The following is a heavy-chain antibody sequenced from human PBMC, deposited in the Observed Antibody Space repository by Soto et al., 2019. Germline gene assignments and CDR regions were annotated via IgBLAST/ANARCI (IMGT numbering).Heavy chain of an antibody. V-gene: IGHV1-69*13. D-gene: IGHD2-8*01. CDR3: ARETLVYCTNGVCYGFDY. CDR2: IIPIFGTA. Sequence: SVKVSCKASGGTFSSYAISWVRQAPGQGLEWMGGIIPIFGTANYAQKFQGRVTITADESTSTAYMELSSLRSEDTAVYYCARETLVYCTNGVCYGFDYWGQGTLVTVSS. J-gene: IGHJ4*02. CDR1: GGTFSSYA.